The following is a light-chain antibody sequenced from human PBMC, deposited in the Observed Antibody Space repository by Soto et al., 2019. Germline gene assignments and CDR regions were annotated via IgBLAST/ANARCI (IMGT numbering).Light chain of an antibody. Sequence: QSVLTQPPSASGTPGQRVTISCSGSSSNIGSNTVNWYQQLPGTAPKLLIYSNNERPSGVPDRFSGSKSGTSASLAIRGLQSEDEADFYCAAWDDSLNAYVIGTGTKLTVL. CDR3: AAWDDSLNAYV. CDR2: SNN. V-gene: IGLV1-44*01. J-gene: IGLJ1*01. CDR1: SSNIGSNT.